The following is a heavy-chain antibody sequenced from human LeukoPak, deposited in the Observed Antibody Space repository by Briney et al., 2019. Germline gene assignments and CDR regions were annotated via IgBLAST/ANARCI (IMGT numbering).Heavy chain of an antibody. CDR1: GYTFTSYG. J-gene: IGHJ6*03. Sequence: ASVKVSCKASGYTFTSYGISWVRQAPGQGLEWMGWISAYNGNTNYAQKLQGRVTMTTDTSTSIAYMELRSLRSDDTAVYYCARVPTVTTSYYYYMDVWGKGTTVTVSS. CDR2: ISAYNGNT. CDR3: ARVPTVTTSYYYYMDV. D-gene: IGHD4-11*01. V-gene: IGHV1-18*01.